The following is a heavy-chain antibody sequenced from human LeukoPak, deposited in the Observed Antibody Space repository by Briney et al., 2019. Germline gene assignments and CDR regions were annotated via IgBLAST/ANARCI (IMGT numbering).Heavy chain of an antibody. J-gene: IGHJ4*02. CDR2: IYYSGST. D-gene: IGHD6-19*01. CDR1: GGSISSSSYY. CDR3: ARDPDAGSGWLSPYDY. Sequence: SETLSLTCTVSGGSISSSSYYWGWIRQPPGKGLAWIGSIYYSGSTYYNPSLKSRVTISVDTSKNQFSLKLSSVTAADTAVYYCARDPDAGSGWLSPYDYWGQGTLVTVSS. V-gene: IGHV4-39*07.